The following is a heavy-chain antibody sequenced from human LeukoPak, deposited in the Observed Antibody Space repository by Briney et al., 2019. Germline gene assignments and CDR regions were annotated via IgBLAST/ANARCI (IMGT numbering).Heavy chain of an antibody. CDR3: ARDVPAQKQEFDY. V-gene: IGHV3-7*01. D-gene: IGHD3-10*02. Sequence: PGGSLRLSCASSGFTFSSSWMSWVRQAPGEGLEWVANINEDGSGKNYVDSVKGRFTISRDNAEKSLYLQMNSLRVEDTAVYYCARDVPAQKQEFDYWGQGTLVTVSS. J-gene: IGHJ4*02. CDR1: GFTFSSSW. CDR2: INEDGSGK.